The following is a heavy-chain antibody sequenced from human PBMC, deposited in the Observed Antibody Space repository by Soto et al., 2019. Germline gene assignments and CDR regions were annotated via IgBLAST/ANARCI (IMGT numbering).Heavy chain of an antibody. D-gene: IGHD3-22*01. Sequence: PSETLSLTCTVSGGSISSGDSYWTWVRQPPGKGLEWIGYMYYSGTTYYNPSLRSRVILSVDASKNQFSLELSSVTAADTAVYYCARYYHVASGHSNWLDPWGQGTLVTVS. V-gene: IGHV4-30-4*01. CDR3: ARYYHVASGHSNWLDP. CDR1: GGSISSGDSY. CDR2: MYYSGTT. J-gene: IGHJ5*02.